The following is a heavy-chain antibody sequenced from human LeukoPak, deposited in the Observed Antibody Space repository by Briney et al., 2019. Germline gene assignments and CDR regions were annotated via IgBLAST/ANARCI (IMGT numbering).Heavy chain of an antibody. V-gene: IGHV3-23*01. D-gene: IGHD4-23*01. CDR3: AIDYGGNGPPPWDFDY. Sequence: GGSLRLSCAASGFTFSSYAMSWVRQAPGKGLEWVSAISGSGGSTYYADSVKGRFTISRDNAKNSLYLQMNSLRDEDTAVYYCAIDYGGNGPPPWDFDYWGQGTLVTVSS. CDR1: GFTFSSYA. CDR2: ISGSGGST. J-gene: IGHJ4*02.